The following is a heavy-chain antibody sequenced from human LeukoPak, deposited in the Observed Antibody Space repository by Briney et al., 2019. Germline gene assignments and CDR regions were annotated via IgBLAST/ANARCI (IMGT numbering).Heavy chain of an antibody. CDR2: IRSKAYGGTT. CDR1: GFTFGDYA. Sequence: GGSLRLSCTASGFTFGDYAMSWVRQAPGKGLEWVGFIRSKAYGGTTEYAASVKGRFTISRDDSKSIAYLQMNSLKTEDTAVYYCTSPSNYYDSSGYSYWGQGTLATVSS. J-gene: IGHJ4*02. D-gene: IGHD3-22*01. V-gene: IGHV3-49*04. CDR3: TSPSNYYDSSGYSY.